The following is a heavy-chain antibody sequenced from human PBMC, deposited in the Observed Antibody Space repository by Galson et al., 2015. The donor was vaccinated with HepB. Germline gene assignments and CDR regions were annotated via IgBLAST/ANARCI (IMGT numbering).Heavy chain of an antibody. J-gene: IGHJ4*02. CDR1: GFTFDDYA. V-gene: IGHV3-9*01. D-gene: IGHD6-19*01. Sequence: SLRLSCAASGFTFDDYAMHWVRQAPGKGLEWVSGISWNSGSIGYADSVKGRFTISRDNAKNSLYLQMNSLRAEDTALYYCAKESGYSSWYYFDYWGQGTLVTVSS. CDR2: ISWNSGSI. CDR3: AKESGYSSWYYFDY.